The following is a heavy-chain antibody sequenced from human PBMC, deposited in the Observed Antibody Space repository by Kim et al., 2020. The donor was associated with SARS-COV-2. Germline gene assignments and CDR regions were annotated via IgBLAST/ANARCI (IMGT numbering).Heavy chain of an antibody. CDR2: ISSNGADP. CDR1: GFIFDTYA. V-gene: IGHV3-64*02. Sequence: GGSLRLSCAASGFIFDTYAMHWVRQTPGRRLEYVSAISSNGADPYYADSVKGRFIISRDNSKNTMYLQMGSLRAEDMAVYYCAREGRHCSVTACYLFDYWGQGTLVTVSS. J-gene: IGHJ4*02. CDR3: AREGRHCSVTACYLFDY. D-gene: IGHD2-15*01.